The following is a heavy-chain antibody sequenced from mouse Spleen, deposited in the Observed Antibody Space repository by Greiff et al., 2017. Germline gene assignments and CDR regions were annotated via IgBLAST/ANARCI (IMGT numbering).Heavy chain of an antibody. D-gene: IGHD1-2*01. CDR1: GYTFTDYY. J-gene: IGHJ2*01. Sequence: VQLQQSGPVLVKPGASVKMSCKASGYTFTDYYMNWVKQSPGKSLEWIGVINPYNGDTSYNQKFKGKATLTVDKSSSTAYMELSSLTSEDSAVYYCARDYGFGYWGQGTTLTVSS. CDR2: INPYNGDT. V-gene: IGHV1-19*01. CDR3: ARDYGFGY.